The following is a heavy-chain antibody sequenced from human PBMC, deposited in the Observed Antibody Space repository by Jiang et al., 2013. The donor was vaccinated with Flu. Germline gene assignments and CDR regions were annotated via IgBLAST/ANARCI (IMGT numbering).Heavy chain of an antibody. D-gene: IGHD2-15*01. J-gene: IGHJ4*02. Sequence: GAEVKKPGASVKVSCKASGYTFTGYYMHWVRQAPGQGLEWMGWINPNSGGTNYAQKFQGRVTMTRDTSISTAYMELSRLRSDDTAVYYCARDWAYNIAPDDIVVVVAATPYFDYWGQGTLVTVSS. CDR1: GYTFTGYY. CDR2: INPNSGGT. CDR3: ARDWAYNIAPDDIVVVVAATPYFDY. V-gene: IGHV1-2*02.